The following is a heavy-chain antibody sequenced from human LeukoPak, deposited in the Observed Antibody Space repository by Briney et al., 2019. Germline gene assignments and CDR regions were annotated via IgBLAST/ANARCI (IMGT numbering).Heavy chain of an antibody. D-gene: IGHD3-3*01. CDR3: AKVTRREKHGGRRITIFGVVTPYTRDGLGDI. CDR2: ISSSSSYI. Sequence: GGSLRLSCAASGFTFSSYSMNWVRQAPGKGLEWVSSISSSSSYIYYADSVKGRFTISRDNAKNSLYLQMNSLRAEDTAVYYCAKVTRREKHGGRRITIFGVVTPYTRDGLGDIWGQGTMVTVSS. CDR1: GFTFSSYS. J-gene: IGHJ3*02. V-gene: IGHV3-21*04.